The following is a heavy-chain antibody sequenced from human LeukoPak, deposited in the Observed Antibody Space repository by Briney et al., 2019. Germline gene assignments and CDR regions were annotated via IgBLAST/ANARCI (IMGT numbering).Heavy chain of an antibody. CDR1: GYTFTGYY. J-gene: IGHJ4*02. D-gene: IGHD6-19*01. CDR2: INPNSGGT. V-gene: IGHV1-2*02. Sequence: ASVKVSCKASGYTFTGYYMHWVRQAPGQGLEWMGWINPNSGGTNYAQKFQGRVTMTRDTSISTAYMELSRLRSEDTAVYYCARVGGYSSGWTTLDYWGQGTLVTVSS. CDR3: ARVGGYSSGWTTLDY.